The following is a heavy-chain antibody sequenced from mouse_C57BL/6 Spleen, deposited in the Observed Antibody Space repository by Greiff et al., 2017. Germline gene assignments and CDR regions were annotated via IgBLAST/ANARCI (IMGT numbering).Heavy chain of an antibody. CDR1: GYAFSSSW. D-gene: IGHD2-3*01. V-gene: IGHV1-82*01. J-gene: IGHJ1*03. CDR2: ISPGDGDP. Sequence: QVQLQQSGPELVKPGASVKISCKASGYAFSSSWLNWVKPRPGKGLEWIGRISPGDGDPNYNGQFTGTDTLTADKSSSTSYMQLSSLTSEDSAVYFCARDGYYYDWYFDVGGTGTTVTVSS. CDR3: ARDGYYYDWYFDV.